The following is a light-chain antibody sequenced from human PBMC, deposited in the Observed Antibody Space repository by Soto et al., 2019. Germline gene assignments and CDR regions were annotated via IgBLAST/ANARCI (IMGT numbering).Light chain of an antibody. Sequence: DIVMTQSPLSLPVTPGEPASISCRSSQSLLHSNGYNYLDWYLQKPGQSPQLLIYLGSNRASGVPDRFSSSGSGTDFTLKISRVEAEDVGVYYCMHNLQTLTWTFGQGTKVETK. CDR1: QSLLHSNGYNY. CDR2: LGS. J-gene: IGKJ1*01. CDR3: MHNLQTLTWT. V-gene: IGKV2-28*01.